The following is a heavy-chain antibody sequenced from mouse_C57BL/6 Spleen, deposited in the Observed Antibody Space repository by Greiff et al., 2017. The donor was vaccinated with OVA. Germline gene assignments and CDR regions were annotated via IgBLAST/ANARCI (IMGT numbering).Heavy chain of an antibody. Sequence: EVKLMESGGGLVKPGGSLKLSCAASGFTFSDYGMHWVRQAPEKGLEWVAYISSGSSTIYYADTVKGRFTIYRDNAKNTLFLQMTSLRSEDTAMYYCASERDYYGSSYFDYWGQGTTLTVSS. D-gene: IGHD1-1*01. V-gene: IGHV5-17*01. J-gene: IGHJ2*01. CDR1: GFTFSDYG. CDR2: ISSGSSTI. CDR3: ASERDYYGSSYFDY.